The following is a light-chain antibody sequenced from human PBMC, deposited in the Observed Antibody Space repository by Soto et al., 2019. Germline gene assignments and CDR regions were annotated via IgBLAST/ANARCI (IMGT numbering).Light chain of an antibody. CDR1: KXVXTSY. V-gene: IGKV3-20*01. CDR3: QQYETSLIT. CDR2: GTA. Sequence: EIVLTQSPGTLXLXPXEXXTXXXXXSKXVXTSYLAWYQQKPGQAPRLLIYGTASRATGIPDRFSGSGSGRDFTLTITSLEPEDFAVYYCQQYETSLITFGQGTRLEIK. J-gene: IGKJ5*01.